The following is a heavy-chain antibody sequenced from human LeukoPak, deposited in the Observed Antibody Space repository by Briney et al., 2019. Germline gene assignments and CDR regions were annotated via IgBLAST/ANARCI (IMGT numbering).Heavy chain of an antibody. CDR1: VFTFDDYA. V-gene: IGHV3-9*01. CDR3: AKDTYSRGWYRFDP. D-gene: IGHD6-19*01. J-gene: IGHJ5*02. CDR2: ISWNSGSI. Sequence: PGRSLRLSCAPSVFTFDDYAMHWVRQAPGKGLEWVSGISWNSGSIGYADSVKGRFTISRDNAKNSLYLQMNSLRAEDTALYYCAKDTYSRGWYRFDPWGQGTLVTVSS.